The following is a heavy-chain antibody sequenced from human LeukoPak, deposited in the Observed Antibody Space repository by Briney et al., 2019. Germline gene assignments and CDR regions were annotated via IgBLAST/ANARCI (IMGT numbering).Heavy chain of an antibody. D-gene: IGHD6-13*01. CDR1: GFTFSRYG. J-gene: IGHJ4*02. CDR2: ITGSGDST. Sequence: GGSLILSCAASGFTFSRYGIYWVRQAPGKGLEWVSGITGSGDSTYYADSVKGRFTISRDNSKNTLFLQMNSLRAEDTAVYCCARRLLIVRAGTGFDYWGQGTLVTVSS. CDR3: ARRLLIVRAGTGFDY. V-gene: IGHV3-23*01.